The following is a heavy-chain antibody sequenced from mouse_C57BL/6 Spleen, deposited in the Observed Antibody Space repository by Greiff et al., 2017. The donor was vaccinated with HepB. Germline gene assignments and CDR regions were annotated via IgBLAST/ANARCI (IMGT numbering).Heavy chain of an antibody. D-gene: IGHD1-1*01. CDR2: IYPRSGNT. Sequence: LVESGAELARPGASVKLSCKASGYTFTSYGISWVKQRTGQGLEWIGEIYPRSGNTYYNEKFKGKATLTADKSSSTAYMELRSLTSEDSAVYFCAREVFIRGYFDYWGQGTTLTVSS. V-gene: IGHV1-81*01. J-gene: IGHJ2*01. CDR3: AREVFIRGYFDY. CDR1: GYTFTSYG.